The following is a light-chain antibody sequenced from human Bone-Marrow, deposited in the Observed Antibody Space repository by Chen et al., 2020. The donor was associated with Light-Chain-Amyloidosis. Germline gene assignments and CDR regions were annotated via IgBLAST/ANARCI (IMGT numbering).Light chain of an antibody. CDR1: DLPTKY. CDR3: QSADSSGTYEVI. Sequence: SYELTQPPSVSVSPGQTARITCSGDDLPTKYAYWYQQKPGQDAVLVIHRDTARPSGISERYSGSSSGTTAALTISGGQAEDEADYHCQSADSSGTYEVIFGGGTKLTVL. V-gene: IGLV3-25*03. J-gene: IGLJ2*01. CDR2: RDT.